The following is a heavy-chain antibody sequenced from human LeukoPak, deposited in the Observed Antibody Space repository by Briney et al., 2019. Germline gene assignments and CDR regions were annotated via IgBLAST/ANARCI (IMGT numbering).Heavy chain of an antibody. J-gene: IGHJ4*02. Sequence: PSETLSLTCTVSGGSISSYYWSWIRQPPGKGLEWIGYVYYSGSTNYNPSLKSRVTISVDTSKNQFSLKLSSVTAADTAVYYCANEGDYYDSSGYYWGQGTLVTVSS. CDR1: GGSISSYY. D-gene: IGHD3-22*01. CDR3: ANEGDYYDSSGYY. CDR2: VYYSGST. V-gene: IGHV4-59*01.